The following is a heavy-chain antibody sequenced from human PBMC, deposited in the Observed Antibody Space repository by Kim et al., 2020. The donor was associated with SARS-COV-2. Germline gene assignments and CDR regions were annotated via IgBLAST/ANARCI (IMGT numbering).Heavy chain of an antibody. D-gene: IGHD4-17*01. V-gene: IGHV3-23*01. Sequence: VKGRFTISRDNSKNTLYLQMNSLRAEDTAVYYCAKDPLDYGDFPNWFDPWGQGTLVTVSS. CDR3: AKDPLDYGDFPNWFDP. J-gene: IGHJ5*02.